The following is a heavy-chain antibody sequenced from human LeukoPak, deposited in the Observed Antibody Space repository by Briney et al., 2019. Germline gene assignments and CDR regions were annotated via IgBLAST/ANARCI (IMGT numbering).Heavy chain of an antibody. CDR3: ATTYYDYVWGSYRLVARTFDL. CDR1: GASINSHY. V-gene: IGHV4-39*01. CDR2: IYYSGST. D-gene: IGHD3-16*02. J-gene: IGHJ2*01. Sequence: PSETLSLTCTVSGASINSHYWGWIRQPPGKGLEWIGSIYYSGSTYYNPSLKSRVTISVDTSKNQFSLKLSSVTAADTAVYYCATTYYDYVWGSYRLVARTFDLWAVAPWSLSPQ.